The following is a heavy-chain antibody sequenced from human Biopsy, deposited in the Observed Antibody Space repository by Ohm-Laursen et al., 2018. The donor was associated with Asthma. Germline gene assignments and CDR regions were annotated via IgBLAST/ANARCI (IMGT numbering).Heavy chain of an antibody. D-gene: IGHD3-10*01. CDR3: ARAVDYSHYYGIDV. CDR2: ISVYNGNT. V-gene: IGHV1-18*01. CDR1: GYTFNSAG. J-gene: IGHJ6*02. Sequence: ASVKVSCKTSGYTFNSAGITWVRQAPGQGLEWMGWISVYNGNTKVAQKLQDRVTMITDTSTSTTYMELRSLRSDDTAMYFCARAVDYSHYYGIDVWGQGTTVTVS.